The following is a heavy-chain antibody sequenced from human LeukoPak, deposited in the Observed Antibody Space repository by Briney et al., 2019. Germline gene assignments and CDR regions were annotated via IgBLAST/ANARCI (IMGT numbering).Heavy chain of an antibody. D-gene: IGHD4-17*01. Sequence: SGGSLRLSCAASGFTVSSNYMSWVRQAPGKGLEWVSVIYSGGSTYYADSVKGRFTISRDNSKNTLYLQMNSLRAEDTAVYYCARDSYGDYQPPPYYGMDVWGQGTTVTVSS. J-gene: IGHJ6*02. V-gene: IGHV3-53*01. CDR1: GFTVSSNY. CDR3: ARDSYGDYQPPPYYGMDV. CDR2: IYSGGST.